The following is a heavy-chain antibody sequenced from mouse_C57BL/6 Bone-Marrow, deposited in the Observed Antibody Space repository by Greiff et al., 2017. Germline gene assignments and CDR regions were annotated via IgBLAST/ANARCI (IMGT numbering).Heavy chain of an antibody. CDR2: IYPSDSET. Sequence: VQLQQPGAELVRPGSSVKLSCKASGYTFTSYWMDWVKQRPGQGLEWIGNIYPSDSETHYNQKFKDKATLTVDKSSSTAYMQLSSLTSEDSAVYHCARRAYYSNFFDYWGQGTTLTVSS. V-gene: IGHV1-61*01. J-gene: IGHJ2*01. CDR1: GYTFTSYW. CDR3: ARRAYYSNFFDY. D-gene: IGHD2-5*01.